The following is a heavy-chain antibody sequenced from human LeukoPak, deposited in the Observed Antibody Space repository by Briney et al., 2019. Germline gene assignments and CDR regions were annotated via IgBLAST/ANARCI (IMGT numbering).Heavy chain of an antibody. CDR3: ARDGFTMIRGALWAFDI. J-gene: IGHJ3*02. CDR2: IYYSGST. CDR1: GASITSYY. V-gene: IGHV4-59*01. Sequence: SETLSLTCTVSGASITSYYWSWIRQPPGKGLEWIGYIYYSGSTNYNPSLKSRVTISLDTSKNQFSLNLSSVTAADTAMYYCARDGFTMIRGALWAFDIWGPGTMVTVSS. D-gene: IGHD3-10*01.